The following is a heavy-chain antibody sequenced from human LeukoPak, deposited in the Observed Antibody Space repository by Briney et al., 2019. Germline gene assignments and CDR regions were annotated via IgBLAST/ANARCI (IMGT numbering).Heavy chain of an antibody. CDR1: GYTFTSYY. V-gene: IGHV1-46*01. J-gene: IGHJ6*03. Sequence: ASVKVSCKASGYTFTSYYMHWVRQAPGQGLEWMGIINPSGGSTSYAQKFQGRVTMTRDMSTSTVYMELSSLRSEDTAVYYCARDALSGLGNYDFWSGYYTVYYYYYMDVWGKGTTVTVSS. D-gene: IGHD3-3*01. CDR2: INPSGGST. CDR3: ARDALSGLGNYDFWSGYYTVYYYYYMDV.